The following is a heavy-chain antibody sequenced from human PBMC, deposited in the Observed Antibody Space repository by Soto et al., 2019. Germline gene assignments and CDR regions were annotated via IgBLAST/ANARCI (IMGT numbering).Heavy chain of an antibody. J-gene: IGHJ6*02. D-gene: IGHD3-3*02. Sequence: GGSLRLSCAASGFTFSSYSMNWVSQAPGKGLEWVSYISSSSSNIYYADSVKGRFTISRDNAKNSLYLQMNSLRDEDTAVYYCAREAGISHDNYCIDVWGQGTPVTVSS. CDR2: ISSSSSNI. CDR3: AREAGISHDNYCIDV. CDR1: GFTFSSYS. V-gene: IGHV3-48*02.